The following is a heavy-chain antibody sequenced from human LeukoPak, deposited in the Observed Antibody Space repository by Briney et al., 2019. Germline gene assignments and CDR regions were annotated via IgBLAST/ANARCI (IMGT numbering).Heavy chain of an antibody. J-gene: IGHJ4*02. CDR2: ISSGGGAI. D-gene: IGHD6-19*01. CDR3: TRGGSVPATRSFDY. Sequence: GGSLRLSCAASGFTISSDEMNWARQAPGRGLEWVLHISSGGGAIYYADSVKGRFTISRDNSKNTVYLQMNSLRVEDTAVYYCTRGGSVPATRSFDYWGQGTLVTVSS. V-gene: IGHV3-48*03. CDR1: GFTISSDE.